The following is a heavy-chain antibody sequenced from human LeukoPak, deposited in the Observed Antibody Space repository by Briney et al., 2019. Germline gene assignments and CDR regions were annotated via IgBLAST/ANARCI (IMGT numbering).Heavy chain of an antibody. J-gene: IGHJ3*02. CDR1: GFTFSSYA. V-gene: IGHV3-33*08. CDR2: IWYDGSNK. D-gene: IGHD1-26*01. CDR3: ARDQATAPQDAFDI. Sequence: GGSLRLSCAASGFTFSSYAMSWVRQAPGKGLEWVAVIWYDGSNKYYADSVKGRFTISRDNPKNTLYLQMNSLRAEDTAVYYCARDQATAPQDAFDIWGQGTMVTVSS.